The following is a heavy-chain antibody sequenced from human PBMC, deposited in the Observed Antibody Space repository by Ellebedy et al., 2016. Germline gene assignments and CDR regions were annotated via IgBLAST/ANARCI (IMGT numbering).Heavy chain of an antibody. D-gene: IGHD2-2*02. CDR3: ARDPGGFSRGYCSNTLCYNDY. J-gene: IGHJ4*02. CDR2: ITRSGDST. CDR1: GFTFSSYV. V-gene: IGHV3-23*01. Sequence: GGSLRLXCAASGFTFSSYVMRWVRQAPGKGLEWVSSITRSGDSTYYADSVKGRFTTSRDNANHSLYLQMHSLRADDTAVYFCARDPGGFSRGYCSNTLCYNDYWGQGTLVTVSS.